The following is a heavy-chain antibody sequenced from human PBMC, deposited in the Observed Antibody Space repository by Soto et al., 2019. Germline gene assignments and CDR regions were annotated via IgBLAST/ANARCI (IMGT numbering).Heavy chain of an antibody. Sequence: QVQLLESGPGLVKPSETLSLTCTVSGGSISSYYWSWIRQPPGKGLEWIGYIYYSGSTNYNPSLKSRVTISVDTSKNQFSLKLSSVTAADTAVYYCARESRAYYYGMDVWGQGTTVTVSS. CDR3: ARESRAYYYGMDV. CDR1: GGSISSYY. J-gene: IGHJ6*02. V-gene: IGHV4-59*01. CDR2: IYYSGST.